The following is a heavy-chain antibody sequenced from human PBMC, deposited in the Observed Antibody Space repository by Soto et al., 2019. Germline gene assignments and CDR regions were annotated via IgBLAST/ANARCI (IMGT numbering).Heavy chain of an antibody. Sequence: GGSLRLSCAASGFTFSNAWKNWVRQDPGKGLEWVGRIKSKTDGGTTDYAGPVKGRFTISRDDSKNTLYLQMNSLKTEDTAVYYCTTDPVTMIVVVPSSGWGQGTLVTVS. CDR3: TTDPVTMIVVVPSSG. J-gene: IGHJ4*02. CDR1: GFTFSNAW. D-gene: IGHD3-22*01. CDR2: IKSKTDGGTT. V-gene: IGHV3-15*07.